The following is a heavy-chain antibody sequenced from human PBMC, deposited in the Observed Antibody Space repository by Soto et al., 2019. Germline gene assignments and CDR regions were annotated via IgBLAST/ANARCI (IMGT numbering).Heavy chain of an antibody. V-gene: IGHV3-30*18. Sequence: QVQLVESGGGVVQPGRSLRLSCAASGFIFSNYGMHWVRQAPGKGLEWVTIISYDGSVKYYADSVKGRFTISRDNSKITLYLQMNSLRAEDTAVYYCAKDGTGGPPYYFDYWGQGTLVTVSS. J-gene: IGHJ4*02. D-gene: IGHD2-8*02. CDR2: ISYDGSVK. CDR1: GFIFSNYG. CDR3: AKDGTGGPPYYFDY.